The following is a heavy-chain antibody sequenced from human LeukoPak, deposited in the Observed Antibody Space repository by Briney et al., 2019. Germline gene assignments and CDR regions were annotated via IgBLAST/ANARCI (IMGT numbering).Heavy chain of an antibody. CDR2: IKQDGSEK. V-gene: IGHV3-7*01. CDR1: GFTFSSYW. J-gene: IGHJ6*03. Sequence: PGGSLRLSCAASGFTFSSYWMSWVRQAPGKGLEWVANIKQDGSEKYYVDSVKGRFTISRDNAKNSLYLQMNSLRAEDTAVYYCARGRHYGSGTYYYYYYMDVWGKGTTVTVSS. CDR3: ARGRHYGSGTYYYYYYMDV. D-gene: IGHD3-10*01.